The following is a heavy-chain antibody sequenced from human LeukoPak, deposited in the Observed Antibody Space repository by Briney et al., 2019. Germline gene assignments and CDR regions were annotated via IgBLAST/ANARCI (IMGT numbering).Heavy chain of an antibody. J-gene: IGHJ1*01. Sequence: GGSLRLSCAASGFTFDDYAMHWVRQAPGKGLEWVSGISWNSGSIGYADSVKGRFTISRDNAKNSLYLQMNSLRAEDMALYYCAKDLSPDGARSVFQHWGQGTLVTVSS. CDR1: GFTFDDYA. CDR2: ISWNSGSI. V-gene: IGHV3-9*03. CDR3: AKDLSPDGARSVFQH. D-gene: IGHD3-10*01.